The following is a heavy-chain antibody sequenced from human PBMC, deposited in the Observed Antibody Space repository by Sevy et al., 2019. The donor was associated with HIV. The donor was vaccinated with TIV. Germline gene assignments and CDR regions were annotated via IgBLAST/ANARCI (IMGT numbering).Heavy chain of an antibody. CDR1: GFTFSDHY. D-gene: IGHD6-13*01. CDR3: ATHAGIAAAGRVFDY. CDR2: TRNKADGYTT. Sequence: GGSLRLSCVASGFTFSDHYMEWVRQAPGKGLEWVGRTRNKADGYTTEYAASVKGRFTISRDESNNSLYVQMNSLKTEDTAVYYCATHAGIAAAGRVFDYWGQGTLVTVSS. J-gene: IGHJ4*02. V-gene: IGHV3-72*01.